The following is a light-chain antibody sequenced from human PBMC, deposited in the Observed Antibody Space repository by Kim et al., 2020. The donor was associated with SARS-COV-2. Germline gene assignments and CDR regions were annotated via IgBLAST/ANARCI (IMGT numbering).Light chain of an antibody. Sequence: APGKTARITCGGNNIGSKSVNWYQQKPDQAPVMVIYHDIDRPSGIPERFSGSNSGNTATLTISRVEAGDEADYYCQVWHSSSDHYVFGTGTKVTVL. CDR2: HDI. V-gene: IGLV3-21*04. CDR3: QVWHSSSDHYV. CDR1: NIGSKS. J-gene: IGLJ1*01.